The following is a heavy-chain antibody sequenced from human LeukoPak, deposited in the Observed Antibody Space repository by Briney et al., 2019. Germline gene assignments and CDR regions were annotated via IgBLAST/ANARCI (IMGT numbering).Heavy chain of an antibody. CDR2: ISGSGANT. V-gene: IGHV3-23*01. CDR1: GFTFSSYG. Sequence: GGSLRLSCAASGFTFSSYGMHWVRQAPGKGLEWVSGISGSGANTYYADSVKGRFTISRDNSKSTLYLQMSSLRAEDTALYYCAKSSEYNNYGIDYWGQGTLVTVSS. J-gene: IGHJ4*02. CDR3: AKSSEYNNYGIDY. D-gene: IGHD4-11*01.